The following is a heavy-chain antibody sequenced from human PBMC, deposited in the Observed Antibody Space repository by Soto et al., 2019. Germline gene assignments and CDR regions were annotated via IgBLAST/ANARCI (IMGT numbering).Heavy chain of an antibody. D-gene: IGHD3-22*01. CDR1: GGSISSYY. J-gene: IGHJ4*02. CDR2: IYYSGST. V-gene: IGHV4-59*01. CDR3: ARDLGDYYDSSGYWNY. Sequence: SETLSLTCTVSGGSISSYYWSWIRQPPGKGLEWIGYIYYSGSTNYNPSLKSRVTISVDTSKNQFSLKLSSVTAADTAVYYCARDLGDYYDSSGYWNYWGQGTMVTVS.